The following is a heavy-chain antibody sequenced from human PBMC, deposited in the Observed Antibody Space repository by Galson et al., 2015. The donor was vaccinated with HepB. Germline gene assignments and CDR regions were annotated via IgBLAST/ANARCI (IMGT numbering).Heavy chain of an antibody. D-gene: IGHD2-21*01. Sequence: SLKLSCAASGFTFTNYNMNWVRQTPGKGLEWVAFISSSSTYIYYADTMKGRFTISTDNSTNSLYMQMSSLRVEDTAVYYCARTPRGLVNLDYWGQGTLLIVSS. CDR2: ISSSSTYI. CDR1: GFTFTNYN. J-gene: IGHJ4*02. V-gene: IGHV3-21*01. CDR3: ARTPRGLVNLDY.